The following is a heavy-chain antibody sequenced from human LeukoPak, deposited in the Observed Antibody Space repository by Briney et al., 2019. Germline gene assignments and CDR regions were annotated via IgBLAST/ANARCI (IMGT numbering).Heavy chain of an antibody. CDR1: GFTFSSYE. V-gene: IGHV3-48*03. Sequence: GGSLRLSCAASGFTFSSYEMNWVRQAPGKGLQWVSDISSSGSTIYYAGSVKGRFTISRDNAKNSLYLQMNSLRAEDTAVYYCARRYCSSTSCLIDYWGQGTLVTVSS. CDR2: ISSSGSTI. D-gene: IGHD2-2*01. J-gene: IGHJ4*02. CDR3: ARRYCSSTSCLIDY.